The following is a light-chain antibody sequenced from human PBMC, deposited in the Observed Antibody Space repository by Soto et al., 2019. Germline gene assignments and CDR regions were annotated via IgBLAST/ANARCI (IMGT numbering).Light chain of an antibody. V-gene: IGKV3-20*01. CDR3: RQYGDSPQT. CDR1: HSVSGNS. Sequence: EIVLTQSPGTLSLSPGERATLSCRASHSVSGNSLAWYQQKPGQAPRLLIYAASHRATDIPDRFSGSASATDFTLAISRLEPEDFGLYYCRQYGDSPQTFGPGTKVEI. CDR2: AAS. J-gene: IGKJ3*01.